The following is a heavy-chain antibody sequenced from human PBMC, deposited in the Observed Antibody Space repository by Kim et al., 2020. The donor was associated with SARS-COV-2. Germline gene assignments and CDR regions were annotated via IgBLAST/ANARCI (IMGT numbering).Heavy chain of an antibody. CDR3: ARNYDSSGYYLKSYYF. Sequence: SETQSLTCTVSGGSISSSSYYWGWIRQPPGKGLEWIGSIYYSGSTYYNPSLKSRVTISVDTSKNQFSLKLSSVTAADTAVYYCARNYDSSGYYLKSYYF. CDR2: IYYSGST. D-gene: IGHD3-22*01. J-gene: IGHJ4*01. CDR1: GGSISSSSYY. V-gene: IGHV4-39*01.